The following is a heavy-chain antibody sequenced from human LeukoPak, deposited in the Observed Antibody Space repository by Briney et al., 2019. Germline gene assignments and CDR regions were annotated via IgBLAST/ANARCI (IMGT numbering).Heavy chain of an antibody. Sequence: ASVRVSCKASGYTFNNYGISWVRQAPGQGLEWMVWVPSYNGDTNYAQKFHGRVTMSTDTSTNTAYMELRSLRFDDTAIYYCAKDWHILTGRNCFDPWGQGTLVTVSS. CDR3: AKDWHILTGRNCFDP. CDR1: GYTFNNYG. D-gene: IGHD3-9*01. V-gene: IGHV1-18*01. J-gene: IGHJ5*02. CDR2: VPSYNGDT.